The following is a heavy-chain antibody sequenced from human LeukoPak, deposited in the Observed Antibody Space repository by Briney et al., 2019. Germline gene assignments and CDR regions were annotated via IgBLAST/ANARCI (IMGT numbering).Heavy chain of an antibody. Sequence: GRSLRISCAASGFTFSSYGMHWVRQAPGKGLEWVAVISYDGSNKYYADSVKGRFTLSRENSKKTLYLQMNGLRAEDTAVYYCAKDHRYYDSSGYPRTDYFDSWGQGTLVTVSS. CDR2: ISYDGSNK. CDR1: GFTFSSYG. J-gene: IGHJ4*02. D-gene: IGHD3-22*01. CDR3: AKDHRYYDSSGYPRTDYFDS. V-gene: IGHV3-30*18.